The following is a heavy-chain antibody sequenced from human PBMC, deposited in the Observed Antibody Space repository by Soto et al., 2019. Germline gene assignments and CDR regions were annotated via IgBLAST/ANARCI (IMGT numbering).Heavy chain of an antibody. CDR3: ASHYYGSGSYYNAFDI. J-gene: IGHJ3*02. CDR1: GYTFTSYY. Sequence: ASVKVSCKASGYTFTSYYMHWVRQAPGQGLEWMGIINPSGGSTSYAQKFQGRVTMTRDTSTSTVYMELSSLRSEDTAVYYCASHYYGSGSYYNAFDIWGQGTMVTVSS. CDR2: INPSGGST. V-gene: IGHV1-46*01. D-gene: IGHD3-10*01.